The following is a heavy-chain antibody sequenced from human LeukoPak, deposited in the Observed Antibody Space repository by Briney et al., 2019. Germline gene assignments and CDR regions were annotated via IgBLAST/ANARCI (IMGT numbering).Heavy chain of an antibody. CDR3: ARVSWLDAFDI. CDR2: INPNSGGT. D-gene: IGHD6-13*01. CDR1: GYTFTGYY. Sequence: ASVKVSCKASGYTFTGYYMHWVRQAPGQGLEWMGWINPNSGGTNYAQKFQGRVTMTRDTSISTAYMELSSLRSEDTAVYYCARVSWLDAFDIWGQGTMVTVSS. V-gene: IGHV1-2*02. J-gene: IGHJ3*02.